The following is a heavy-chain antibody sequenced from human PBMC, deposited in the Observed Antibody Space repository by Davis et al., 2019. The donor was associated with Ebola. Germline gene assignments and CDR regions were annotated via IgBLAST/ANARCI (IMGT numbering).Heavy chain of an antibody. CDR3: ARGQIIRFLEWSPIYFDY. D-gene: IGHD3-3*01. Sequence: PSETLSLTCAVSGGSISSGGYSWSWIRQPPGKGLEWIGYIYYSGSTYYNPSLKSRVTISVDTSKNQFSLKLSSVTAADTAVYYCARGQIIRFLEWSPIYFDYWGQGTLVTVSS. V-gene: IGHV4-30-2*05. CDR1: GGSISSGGYS. J-gene: IGHJ4*02. CDR2: IYYSGST.